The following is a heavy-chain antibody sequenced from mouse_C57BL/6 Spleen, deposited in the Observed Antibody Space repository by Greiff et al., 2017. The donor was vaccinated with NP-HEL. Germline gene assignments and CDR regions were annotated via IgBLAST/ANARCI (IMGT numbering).Heavy chain of an antibody. CDR3: ARRGPQGYFDV. J-gene: IGHJ1*03. CDR1: GYTLTSYW. Sequence: QVQLKHPGAELVMPGASGKLSCKASGYTLTSYWMHGVKQRPGQGLGWIGEIDPSDSYTNYNQKFKGKSTLTVDKSSSTAYMQLSSLTSEDSAVYYCARRGPQGYFDVWGTGTTVTVSS. V-gene: IGHV1-69*01. CDR2: IDPSDSYT.